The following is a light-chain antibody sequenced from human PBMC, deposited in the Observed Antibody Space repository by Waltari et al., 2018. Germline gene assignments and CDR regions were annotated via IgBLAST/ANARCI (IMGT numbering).Light chain of an antibody. CDR2: GTS. Sequence: DIQMTQSPSSLSAYVGARVTITCRASQSINSDLNWSQQKPGKAPKLLISGTSNLQSSVPSGFSGSGSGTDFTLTINSLQPLDSATYYCQQSYSTPPTFGGGTKVEI. CDR3: QQSYSTPPT. V-gene: IGKV1-39*01. J-gene: IGKJ4*01. CDR1: QSINSD.